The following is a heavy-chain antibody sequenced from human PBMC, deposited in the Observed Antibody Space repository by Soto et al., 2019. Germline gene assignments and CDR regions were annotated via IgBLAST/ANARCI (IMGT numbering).Heavy chain of an antibody. V-gene: IGHV4-59*08. D-gene: IGHD6-19*01. CDR1: GGSISSYY. CDR2: IYYSGST. Sequence: SETLSLTCTASGGSISSYYWSWIRQPPGKGLEWIGYIYYSGSTNYNPSLKSRVTISVDTSKNQFSLKLSPVTAADTAVYYCASGPIRSGWYIYYWGQGTLVTVSS. CDR3: ASGPIRSGWYIYY. J-gene: IGHJ4*02.